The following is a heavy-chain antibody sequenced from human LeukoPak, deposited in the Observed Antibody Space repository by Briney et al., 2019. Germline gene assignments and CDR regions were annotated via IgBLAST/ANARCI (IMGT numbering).Heavy chain of an antibody. Sequence: TLSLTCAVSGGSISSSNWWSWVRQPPGKGLEWIGYIYYSGSTNYNPSLKSRVTISVDTSKNQFSLKLSSVTAADTAVYYCARALYGSGSSSWFDPWGQGTLVTVSS. V-gene: IGHV4-4*02. CDR2: IYYSGST. CDR1: GGSISSSNW. D-gene: IGHD3-10*01. J-gene: IGHJ5*02. CDR3: ARALYGSGSSSWFDP.